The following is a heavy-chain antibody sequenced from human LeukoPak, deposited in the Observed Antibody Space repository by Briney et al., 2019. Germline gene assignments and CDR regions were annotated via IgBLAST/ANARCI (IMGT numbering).Heavy chain of an antibody. CDR1: GFTFSSYW. V-gene: IGHV3-49*04. Sequence: GGSLRLSCAASGFTFSSYWMSWVRQAPGKGLEWVGFIRSEAFGMTTEYAASVKGRFTISRDDSKSIAYLQMNSLKTEDTAMYYCTRAGDSSGYFYHGGYWGQGTLVTVSS. D-gene: IGHD3-22*01. CDR3: TRAGDSSGYFYHGGY. CDR2: IRSEAFGMTT. J-gene: IGHJ4*02.